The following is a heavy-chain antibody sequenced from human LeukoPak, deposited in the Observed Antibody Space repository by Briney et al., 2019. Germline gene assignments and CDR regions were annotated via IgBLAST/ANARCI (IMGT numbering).Heavy chain of an antibody. CDR3: ARAPLYYDILTGQVFN. CDR1: GFTFSSYS. V-gene: IGHV3-21*04. CDR2: ISSSSSYI. Sequence: GGSLRLSCAASGFTFSSYSMNWVRQAPGKGLEWDSSISSSSSYIYYADSVKGRFTISRDNAKNSLYLQMNSLRAEDTAVYYCARAPLYYDILTGQVFNWGQGTLVTVSS. J-gene: IGHJ4*02. D-gene: IGHD3-9*01.